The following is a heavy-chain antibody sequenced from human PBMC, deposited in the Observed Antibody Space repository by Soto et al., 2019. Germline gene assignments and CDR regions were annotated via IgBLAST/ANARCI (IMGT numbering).Heavy chain of an antibody. CDR3: ARRGMITVATAAHTWFDP. V-gene: IGHV4-30-4*01. D-gene: IGHD3-16*01. CDR1: GAFISTGDYY. CDR2: VHYTGST. Sequence: QVQLQESRPGLMKPSQTLSLTCSVSGAFISTGDYYWSWLRQRPGEGLEWIGYVHYTGSTYYSSSLAGRVVISVDSPKNQISLRLTSLTAADTAVYYCARRGMITVATAAHTWFDPWGQGTLVTVSS. J-gene: IGHJ5*02.